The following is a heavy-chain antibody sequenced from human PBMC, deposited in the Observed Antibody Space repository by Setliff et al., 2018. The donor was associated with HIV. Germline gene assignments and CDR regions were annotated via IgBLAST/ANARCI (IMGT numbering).Heavy chain of an antibody. D-gene: IGHD6-13*01. J-gene: IGHJ4*02. CDR2: ISYSTGYI. CDR1: GFTVSSYT. Sequence: PGGYLRLSCAASGFTVSSYTMNWVRQAPGKGLEWVSSISYSTGYIYYADSVKGRFTISRDNAKSSLYLQMNSLRAEDTAVYYCARGVAAAGTDYWGQGTLVTVSS. CDR3: ARGVAAAGTDY. V-gene: IGHV3-21*01.